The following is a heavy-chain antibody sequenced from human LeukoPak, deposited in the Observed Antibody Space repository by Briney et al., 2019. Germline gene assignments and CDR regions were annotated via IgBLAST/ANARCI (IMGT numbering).Heavy chain of an antibody. CDR1: GFAFSSYA. CDR3: ADWNYVDY. V-gene: IGHV3-23*01. CDR2: ITTSGGTS. J-gene: IGHJ4*02. D-gene: IGHD1-1*01. Sequence: GGSLRLSCAASGFAFSSYAMSWVRQAPGKGLEWVSTITTSGGTSYYADSVKGRFTISRDNSRNTLYLQTHSLRAEDAALYYCADWNYVDYWGQGTLVTVSS.